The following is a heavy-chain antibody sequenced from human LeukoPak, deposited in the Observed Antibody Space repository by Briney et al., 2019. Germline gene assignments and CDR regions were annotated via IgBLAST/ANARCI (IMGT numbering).Heavy chain of an antibody. J-gene: IGHJ4*02. Sequence: SETLSLTXTVSGGSISSGDYYWSWIRQPPGKGLEWIGYIYYSGSTYYNPSLKSRVTISVDTSKNQFSLKLSSVTAADTAVYYCARDGDGYNHYWGQGTLVTVSS. V-gene: IGHV4-30-4*08. CDR3: ARDGDGYNHY. D-gene: IGHD5-24*01. CDR2: IYYSGST. CDR1: GGSISSGDYY.